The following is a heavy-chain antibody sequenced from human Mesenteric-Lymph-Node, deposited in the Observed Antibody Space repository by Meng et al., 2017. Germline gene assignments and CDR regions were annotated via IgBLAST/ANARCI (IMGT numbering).Heavy chain of an antibody. Sequence: GESLTISCEASGFTFSNFAIHWVRQAPGKGLEWVAVISSDGNTEFYADSVKGRISISRDNSKNTLYLQISSLRAEDTAVYYCVRENYYGSGRLGAFDVWGQGTMVTVSS. CDR1: GFTFSNFA. CDR3: VRENYYGSGRLGAFDV. V-gene: IGHV3-30*04. D-gene: IGHD3-10*01. CDR2: ISSDGNTE. J-gene: IGHJ3*01.